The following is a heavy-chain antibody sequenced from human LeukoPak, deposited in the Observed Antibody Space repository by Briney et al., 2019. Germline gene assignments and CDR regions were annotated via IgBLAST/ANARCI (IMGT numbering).Heavy chain of an antibody. V-gene: IGHV4-31*03. CDR1: GGSISSGGYY. Sequence: SETLSLTCTVSGGSISSGGYYWSWIRQPPGKGLEWIGYIYYSGSTYYNPSLKSRVTISVDTSKNQFSLKLSSVTAADTAVYYCAREQQQLVFDYWGQGTLVTVSS. CDR2: IYYSGST. J-gene: IGHJ4*02. CDR3: AREQQQLVFDY. D-gene: IGHD6-13*01.